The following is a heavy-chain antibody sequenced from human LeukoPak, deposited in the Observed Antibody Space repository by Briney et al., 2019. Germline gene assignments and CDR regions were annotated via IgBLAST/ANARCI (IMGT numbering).Heavy chain of an antibody. Sequence: SETLSLTSTVSGGSISTYYWSWIRQPPRKELEWSGYVYYSGTTNYKYKSSLKSRVTISVDTSKNQFSLRLSSVTAADTAVYYCARSDRDLWYFDLWGRGTLVTVSS. CDR2: VYYSGTT. CDR1: GGSISTYY. CDR3: ARSDRDLWYFDL. J-gene: IGHJ2*01. V-gene: IGHV4-59*01.